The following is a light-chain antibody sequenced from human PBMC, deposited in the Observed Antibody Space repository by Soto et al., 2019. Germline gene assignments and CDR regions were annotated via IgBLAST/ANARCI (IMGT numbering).Light chain of an antibody. CDR3: SSYAGSNNYV. J-gene: IGLJ1*01. V-gene: IGLV2-8*01. CDR1: SSDVGGYNY. Sequence: QSVLTQPPSASGSPGQSVTISCTETSSDVGGYNYVSWYQQHPGKAPTLMIYEVSKRPSGVPDRFSGSKSGNTASLTVSGLQAEDEADYYCSSYAGSNNYVFGTGTKVTVL. CDR2: EVS.